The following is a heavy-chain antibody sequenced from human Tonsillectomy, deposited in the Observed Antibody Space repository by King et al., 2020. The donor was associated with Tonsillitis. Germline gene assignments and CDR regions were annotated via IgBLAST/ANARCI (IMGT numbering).Heavy chain of an antibody. Sequence: VQLVESGGGLVQPGRSLRLSCAASGFTFDDYAMHWVRQAPGKGLEWVSGISRNSGSIGYADSVKGRFTISRDNAKNSLYLQMNSLRAEDTALYYCAKDQSLLVGATSLFDYWGQGTLVTVSS. D-gene: IGHD1-26*01. V-gene: IGHV3-9*01. CDR2: ISRNSGSI. CDR3: AKDQSLLVGATSLFDY. CDR1: GFTFDDYA. J-gene: IGHJ4*02.